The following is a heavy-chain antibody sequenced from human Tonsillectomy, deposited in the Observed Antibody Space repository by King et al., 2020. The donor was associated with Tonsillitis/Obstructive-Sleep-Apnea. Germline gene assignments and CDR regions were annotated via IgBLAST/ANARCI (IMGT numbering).Heavy chain of an antibody. V-gene: IGHV3-49*05. CDR3: TRDLAELEPSFGY. J-gene: IGHJ4*02. CDR2: IRSRAYGGTT. Sequence: VQLVESGGGLVKPGRYLRLSCTASGFTFGDFVMSWFRQAPGKGLEWVAFIRSRAYGGTTEYAASVKGRFTISRDDSKRIAYLQMNSLKTEDTAVYYCTRDLAELEPSFGYWGQGTLVTVSS. CDR1: GFTFGDFV. D-gene: IGHD1-7*01.